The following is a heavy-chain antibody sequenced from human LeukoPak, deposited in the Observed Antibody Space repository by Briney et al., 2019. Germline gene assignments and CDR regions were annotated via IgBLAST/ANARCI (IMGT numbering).Heavy chain of an antibody. CDR1: SGSMNNYY. CDR2: IYYSGST. Sequence: PSETLSLTCTVSSGSMNNYYWSWIRQPPGKGLERIGYIYYSGSTNYNPSLKSRVAMSVDTSKNQFSLKLSSVTAADTAVYFCARGGWSLDFWGRGTLVTVSS. CDR3: ARGGWSLDF. J-gene: IGHJ2*01. V-gene: IGHV4-59*08.